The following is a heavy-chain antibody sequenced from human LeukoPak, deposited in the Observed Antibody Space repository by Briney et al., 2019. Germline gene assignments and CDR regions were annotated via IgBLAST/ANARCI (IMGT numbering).Heavy chain of an antibody. CDR3: AIGPKSGRREYYFDY. J-gene: IGHJ4*02. CDR1: GYTFTSYG. CDR2: ISAYNGNT. D-gene: IGHD3-3*01. V-gene: IGHV1-18*01. Sequence: ASVKVSCKASGYTFTSYGISWVRQAPGQGLEWMGWISAYNGNTNYAQKLQGRVTMTTDTSTSTAYMELRSLRSDDTAVYYCAIGPKSGRREYYFDYWGQGTLVTVSS.